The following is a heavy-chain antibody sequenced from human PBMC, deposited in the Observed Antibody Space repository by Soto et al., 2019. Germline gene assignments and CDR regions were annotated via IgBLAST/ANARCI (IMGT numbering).Heavy chain of an antibody. D-gene: IGHD1-1*01. CDR1: GFTFSSYE. Sequence: EVQLVESGGGLVRPGGSLRLSCAASGFTFSSYEMNWVRQAPGKGLEWVSYISSCGSTIYYADSVKGRFTIPRDNAKNSLYLQMNSLRAEDTAVYYGASWRRVDYCGQGTLVTVSS. CDR3: ASWRRVDY. V-gene: IGHV3-48*03. CDR2: ISSCGSTI. J-gene: IGHJ4*02.